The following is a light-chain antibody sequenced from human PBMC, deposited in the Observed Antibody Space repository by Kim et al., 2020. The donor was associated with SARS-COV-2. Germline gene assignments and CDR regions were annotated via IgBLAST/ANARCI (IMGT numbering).Light chain of an antibody. CDR2: YDG. CDR1: NMGSKR. CDR3: QVWDSSSDHPV. J-gene: IGLJ3*02. V-gene: IGLV3-21*04. Sequence: APGKTARITCGGNNMGSKRVLWYQQKQGRDPVLVIYYDGDRPAGITGRFSGANAGNTANLTISRVEAGDEADYYCQVWDSSSDHPVFGGGTQLTVL.